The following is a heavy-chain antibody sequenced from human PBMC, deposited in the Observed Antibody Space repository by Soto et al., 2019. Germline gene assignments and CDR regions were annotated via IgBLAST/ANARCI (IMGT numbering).Heavy chain of an antibody. J-gene: IGHJ3*02. D-gene: IGHD4-17*01. CDR3: ARDTSYGDDAFDI. CDR2: ISAYNGNT. Sequence: ASVKVSCKASGYTFTSYGISWVRQAPGQGLEWMGRISAYNGNTNYAQKLQGRVTMTTVTSTSTAYMELRSLRSDDTAVYYCARDTSYGDDAFDIWGQGTMVTVSS. V-gene: IGHV1-18*01. CDR1: GYTFTSYG.